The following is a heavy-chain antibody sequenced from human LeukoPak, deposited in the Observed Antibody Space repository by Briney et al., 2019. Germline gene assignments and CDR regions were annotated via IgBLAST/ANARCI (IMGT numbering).Heavy chain of an antibody. V-gene: IGHV1-18*01. CDR3: ARDLVDPTVAAAGTTPTPGWFDP. CDR2: ISAYNGNT. J-gene: IGHJ5*02. D-gene: IGHD6-13*01. Sequence: ASVKVSCKASGYTFTSYGISWVRQAPGQGLEWMGWISAYNGNTNYAQKLQGRVTMTTDTSTSTAYMELRSLRSDDTAVYYCARDLVDPTVAAAGTTPTPGWFDPRGQGTLVTVSS. CDR1: GYTFTSYG.